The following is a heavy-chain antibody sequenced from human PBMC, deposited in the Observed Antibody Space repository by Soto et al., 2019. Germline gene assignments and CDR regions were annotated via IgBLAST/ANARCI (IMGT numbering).Heavy chain of an antibody. CDR2: IKSKTDGGTT. D-gene: IGHD6-13*01. J-gene: IGHJ4*02. CDR1: GFTFSNAW. CDR3: TTESYGVGSSWYDY. V-gene: IGHV3-15*01. Sequence: GGSLRLSCAASGFTFSNAWMSWVRQAPGKGLEWVGRIKSKTDGGTTDYAAPVKGRFTISRDDSKNTLYLQMNSLKTEDTAVYYCTTESYGVGSSWYDYWGQGTLVTVSS.